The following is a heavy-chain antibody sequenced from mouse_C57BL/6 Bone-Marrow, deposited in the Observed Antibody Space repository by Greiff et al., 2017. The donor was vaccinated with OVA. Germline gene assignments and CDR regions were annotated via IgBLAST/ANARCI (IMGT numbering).Heavy chain of an antibody. Sequence: EVQLQQSGAELVRPGASVKLSCTASGFNIKDDYMHWVKQRPEQGLEWIGWIDPENGDTEYASKFQGKATITADTSSNTAYLQLSSLTSEDTAVYYCTTHYYGSSYGYFDVWGTGTTVTVSS. CDR3: TTHYYGSSYGYFDV. V-gene: IGHV14-4*01. J-gene: IGHJ1*03. D-gene: IGHD1-1*01. CDR2: IDPENGDT. CDR1: GFNIKDDY.